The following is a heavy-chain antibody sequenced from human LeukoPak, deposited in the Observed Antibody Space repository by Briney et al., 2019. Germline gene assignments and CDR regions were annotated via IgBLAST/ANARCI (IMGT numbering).Heavy chain of an antibody. Sequence: PSETLSLTCTVSGGSISSGSYYWSWIRQPAGKGLEWIGRIYTSGNTSYNPSLKSRVTISVDTSKNQFSLKLSSVTAADTAVYYCARGPCSGGSCYLWGYFDYWGQGTLVTVSS. V-gene: IGHV4-61*02. D-gene: IGHD2-15*01. CDR3: ARGPCSGGSCYLWGYFDY. CDR2: IYTSGNT. CDR1: GGSISSGSYY. J-gene: IGHJ4*02.